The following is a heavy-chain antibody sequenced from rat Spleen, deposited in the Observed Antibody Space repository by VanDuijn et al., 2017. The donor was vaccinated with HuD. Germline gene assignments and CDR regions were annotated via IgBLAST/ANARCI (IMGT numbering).Heavy chain of an antibody. CDR2: ISTSGGST. CDR3: ARGSPFDY. J-gene: IGHJ2*01. Sequence: EVQLVESGGGLVQPGRSLKLSCAASGFTFSNYDMAWVRQAPTKGLEWVASISTSGGSTYYRDSVKGRFTVSRDNAKSTLYLQMDSLRSEDTATYYCARGSPFDYWGQGVMVTVSS. D-gene: IGHD5-1*01. V-gene: IGHV5-25*01. CDR1: GFTFSNYD.